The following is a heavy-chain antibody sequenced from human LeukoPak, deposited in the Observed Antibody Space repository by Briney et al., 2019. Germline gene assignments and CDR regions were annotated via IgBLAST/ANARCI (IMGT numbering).Heavy chain of an antibody. Sequence: GGSLRLSCAASGFAFSSHAMSWVRQAPGKGLEWVSAITDSGGNRQYTDSVKGRFTISRDNSKNTLYLQMDSLRADDTAVYYCAKSSRYGTGWYGRIDYWGQGTLVTVSS. CDR2: ITDSGGNR. J-gene: IGHJ4*02. D-gene: IGHD6-19*01. V-gene: IGHV3-23*01. CDR3: AKSSRYGTGWYGRIDY. CDR1: GFAFSSHA.